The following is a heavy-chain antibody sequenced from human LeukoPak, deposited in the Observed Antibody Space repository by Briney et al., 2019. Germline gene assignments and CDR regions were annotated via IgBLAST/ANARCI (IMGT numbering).Heavy chain of an antibody. Sequence: ASVKVSCKASGGTFTNYAINWVRQAPGQGLEWMGWINPNSGGTNYAQKFQGRVTMTRDTSVSIAYMELNRVRSDDTAVYYCARALAAAATHWGQGTLVTVCS. CDR3: ARALAAAATH. CDR2: INPNSGGT. V-gene: IGHV1-2*02. D-gene: IGHD6-13*01. CDR1: GGTFTNYA. J-gene: IGHJ4*02.